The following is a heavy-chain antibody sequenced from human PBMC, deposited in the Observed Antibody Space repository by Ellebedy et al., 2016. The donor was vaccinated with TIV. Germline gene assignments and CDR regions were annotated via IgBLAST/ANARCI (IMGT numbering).Heavy chain of an antibody. V-gene: IGHV4-34*01. CDR2: TNHGGRT. Sequence: MPSETLSLTCAVYGGSFSGYYWSRIRQTPGKGLEWIGETNHGGRTNYNPSLKSRVTISVDTSKNQFSLRLFSVTAADTAVYYCARSFGGFGDSNGYYFDSWGQGTLVTVSS. CDR3: ARSFGGFGDSNGYYFDS. J-gene: IGHJ4*02. D-gene: IGHD3-10*01. CDR1: GGSFSGYY.